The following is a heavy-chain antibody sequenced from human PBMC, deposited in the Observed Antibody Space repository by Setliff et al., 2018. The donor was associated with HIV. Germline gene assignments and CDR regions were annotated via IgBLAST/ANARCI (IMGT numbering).Heavy chain of an antibody. J-gene: IGHJ5*02. D-gene: IGHD3-16*01. V-gene: IGHV4-61*09. Sequence: SETLSLTCSVSGGSTTSGSYYWSWIRLPAGKGLEWIGQIHTTGSTNYNPSLKSRVTISMDTSKNQFSLNLNSVTATDTAVYYCAKRTFGSGRLDPWGQGTLVTVSS. CDR2: IHTTGST. CDR3: AKRTFGSGRLDP. CDR1: GGSTTSGSYY.